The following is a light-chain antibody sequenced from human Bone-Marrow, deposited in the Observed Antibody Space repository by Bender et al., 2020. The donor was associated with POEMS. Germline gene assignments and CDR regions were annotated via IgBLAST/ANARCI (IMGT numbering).Light chain of an antibody. CDR2: DVS. V-gene: IGLV2-11*01. CDR3: CSYAGTTTWV. Sequence: QSALTQPPSASGSPGQSVTISCTGTNSDIGDYDYVSWYQQHPGKVPKFIIYDVSKRPSGVPDRFSGSKSGNTASLTISGLQAEDEANYYCCSYAGTTTWVFGGGTKLTVL. J-gene: IGLJ3*02. CDR1: NSDIGDYDY.